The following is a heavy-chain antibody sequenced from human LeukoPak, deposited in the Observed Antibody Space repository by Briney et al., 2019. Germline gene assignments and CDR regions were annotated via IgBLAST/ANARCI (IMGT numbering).Heavy chain of an antibody. D-gene: IGHD2-2*01. CDR2: INPSGGGT. CDR1: GYTFTSYY. CDR3: ARDYDVIPAAGNGMDV. V-gene: IGHV1-46*01. Sequence: ASVKVSCKASGYTFTSYYMHWVRQAPGQGLEWMGIINPSGGGTTYAQNFQGRVTVTGDTSTSTVYMELSSLTFEDTAVYYCARDYDVIPAAGNGMDVWGQGTTVAVSS. J-gene: IGHJ6*02.